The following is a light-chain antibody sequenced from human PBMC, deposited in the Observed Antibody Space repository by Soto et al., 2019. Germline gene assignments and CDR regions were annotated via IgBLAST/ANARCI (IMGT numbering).Light chain of an antibody. J-gene: IGKJ1*01. CDR1: QSLLNTNGHNY. Sequence: DIVMTQSPLSLSVTPGESASVSCRCSQSLLNTNGHNYVNWYVQKPGRSPPLLIWLASDRASGVPDRISGSGSGTEFTLEISRVEAEDVGVYYCMEALDTWTFGQGTKVEIK. CDR3: MEALDTWT. V-gene: IGKV2-28*01. CDR2: LAS.